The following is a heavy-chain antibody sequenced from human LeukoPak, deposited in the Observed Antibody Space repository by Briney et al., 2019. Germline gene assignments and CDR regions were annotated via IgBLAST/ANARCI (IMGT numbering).Heavy chain of an antibody. CDR1: GGSISSGGYY. J-gene: IGHJ4*02. CDR3: ASRIAAAVHFDS. V-gene: IGHV4-30-2*01. Sequence: SQTLSLTCTVSGGSISSGGYYWSWIRQPPGKGLEWIGYIYHSGSTYYNPSLKSRVTISVDRSKNQFSLNLSSVTAADMAVYYCASRIAAAVHFDSWGQGTLVTVSS. D-gene: IGHD6-13*01. CDR2: IYHSGST.